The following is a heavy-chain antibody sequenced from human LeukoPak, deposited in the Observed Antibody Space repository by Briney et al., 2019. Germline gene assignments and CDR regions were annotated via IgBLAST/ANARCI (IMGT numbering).Heavy chain of an antibody. Sequence: GGSLRLSCAASGFTFSSYAMHWVRQAPGKGLEWVAVISYDGSNKYYADSVKGRFTTSRDNSKNTLYLQMNGLRAEDTAVYYCTTGPNVDIVATTFFDYWGQGTLVTVSS. J-gene: IGHJ4*02. CDR2: ISYDGSNK. V-gene: IGHV3-30-3*01. CDR1: GFTFSSYA. D-gene: IGHD5-12*01. CDR3: TTGPNVDIVATTFFDY.